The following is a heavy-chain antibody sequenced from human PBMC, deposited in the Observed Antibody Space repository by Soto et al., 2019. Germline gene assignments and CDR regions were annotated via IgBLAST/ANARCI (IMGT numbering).Heavy chain of an antibody. CDR2: IIPIFGTA. CDR1: GYTFTSYY. Sequence: SVKVSCKASGYTFTSYYMHWVRQAPGQGLEWMGGIIPIFGTANYAQKFQGRVTITADESTSTAYMELSSLRSEDTAVYYCASEYCTNGVCYANYYGSGSYYPPFDYWGQGTLVTVSS. J-gene: IGHJ4*02. V-gene: IGHV1-69*13. D-gene: IGHD2-8*01. CDR3: ASEYCTNGVCYANYYGSGSYYPPFDY.